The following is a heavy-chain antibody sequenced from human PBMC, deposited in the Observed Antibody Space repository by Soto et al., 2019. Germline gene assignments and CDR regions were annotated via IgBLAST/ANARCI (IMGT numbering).Heavy chain of an antibody. CDR2: IWADGSNV. CDR1: GFTFSSHG. J-gene: IGHJ3*01. Sequence: QVQLVESGGGVVQAGRSLRLSCAASGFTFSSHGIHWVRQAPGKGLEWVAFIWADGSNVEYADSVKGRFTISRDSSKNTVDLQMNSLRAEDTAVYYCATCRRGQQPAGGDAFDVWGQGTMVIVSS. V-gene: IGHV3-33*01. CDR3: ATCRRGQQPAGGDAFDV. D-gene: IGHD6-13*01.